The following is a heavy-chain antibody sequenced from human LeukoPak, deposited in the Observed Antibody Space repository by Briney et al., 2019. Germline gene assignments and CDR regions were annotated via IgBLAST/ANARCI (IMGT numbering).Heavy chain of an antibody. D-gene: IGHD2-2*02. Sequence: GGSLRLSCAASGFTFSSYAMSWVRQAPGKGLEWVSAISGSGGSTYYAGSVKGRFTISRDNSKNTLYLQMNSLRAEDTAVYYCAKVGYCSSTSCYREIGYWGQGTLVTVSS. V-gene: IGHV3-23*01. J-gene: IGHJ4*02. CDR1: GFTFSSYA. CDR3: AKVGYCSSTSCYREIGY. CDR2: ISGSGGST.